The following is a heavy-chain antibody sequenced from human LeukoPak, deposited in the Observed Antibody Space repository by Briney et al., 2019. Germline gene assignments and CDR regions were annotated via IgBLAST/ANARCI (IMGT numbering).Heavy chain of an antibody. J-gene: IGHJ3*02. CDR1: GYTFTGYF. CDR2: INTNTGNP. Sequence: ASVKVSCKASGYTFTGYFMHWVRQAPGQGLEWMGWINTNTGNPTYAQGFTGRFVFSLDTSVSTAYLQISSLKAEDTAVYYCARVRSGWPHDAFDIWGQGKMVTVSS. CDR3: ARVRSGWPHDAFDI. D-gene: IGHD6-19*01. V-gene: IGHV7-4-1*02.